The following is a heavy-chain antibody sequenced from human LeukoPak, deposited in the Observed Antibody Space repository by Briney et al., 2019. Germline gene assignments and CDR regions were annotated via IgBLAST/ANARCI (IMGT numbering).Heavy chain of an antibody. Sequence: GASVKVSCKASGYTFTSYGISWVRQAPGQGLEWMGGIIPIFGTANYAQKFQGRVTITADESTSTAYMELSSLRSEDTAVYYCAVKRGVRSYDFWSGYSEYYFDYWGQGTLVTVSS. CDR2: IIPIFGTA. CDR3: AVKRGVRSYDFWSGYSEYYFDY. D-gene: IGHD3-3*01. V-gene: IGHV1-69*13. CDR1: GYTFTSYG. J-gene: IGHJ4*02.